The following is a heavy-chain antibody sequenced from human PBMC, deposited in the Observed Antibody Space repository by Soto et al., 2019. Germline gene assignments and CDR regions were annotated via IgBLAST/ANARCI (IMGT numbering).Heavy chain of an antibody. CDR1: GFTFSSYS. D-gene: IGHD5-12*01. CDR2: ISSSSSTI. Sequence: GGSLRLSCAASGFTFSSYSMNWVRQAPGKGLEWVSYISSSSSTIYYADSVKGRFTISRDNAKNSLYLQMNSLRDEDTAVYYCARGVGGYAPDYYYYYGMDVWGQGTTVTVSS. J-gene: IGHJ6*02. V-gene: IGHV3-48*02. CDR3: ARGVGGYAPDYYYYYGMDV.